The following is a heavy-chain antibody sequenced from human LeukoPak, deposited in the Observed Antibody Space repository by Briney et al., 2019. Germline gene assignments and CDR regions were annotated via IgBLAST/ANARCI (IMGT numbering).Heavy chain of an antibody. V-gene: IGHV4-4*07. CDR1: GGSISSYY. CDR2: IYTSGST. D-gene: IGHD5-24*01. Sequence: SETLSLTCTVSGGSISSYYWSWIRQPAGKGLEWIGRIYTSGSTNYNPSLKSRVTMSVDTSKNQFSLKLSSVTAADTAVYYCARGRRDGYTLYYMDVWGKGTKVTVSS. J-gene: IGHJ6*03. CDR3: ARGRRDGYTLYYMDV.